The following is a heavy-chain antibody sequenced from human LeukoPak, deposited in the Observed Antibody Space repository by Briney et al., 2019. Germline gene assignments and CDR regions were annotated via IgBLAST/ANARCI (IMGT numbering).Heavy chain of an antibody. D-gene: IGHD6-13*01. CDR2: INHSGST. CDR1: GGSFSGYY. V-gene: IGHV4-34*01. CDR3: ATTSIAAAGIY. J-gene: IGHJ4*02. Sequence: SETLSLTYAVYGGSFSGYYWSWIRQPPGKGLEWIGEINHSGSTNYNPSLKSRVTISVDTSKNQFSLKLSSVTAADTAVYYCATTSIAAAGIYWGQGTLVTVSS.